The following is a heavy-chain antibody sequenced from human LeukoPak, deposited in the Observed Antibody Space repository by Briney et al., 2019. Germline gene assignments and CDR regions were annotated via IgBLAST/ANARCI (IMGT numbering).Heavy chain of an antibody. CDR2: IYYSGST. CDR1: GGSITSSSYY. V-gene: IGHV4-39*07. D-gene: IGHD3-10*01. J-gene: IGHJ4*02. Sequence: SETLSLTCTVSGGSITSSSYYWGWIRQPPGKGLEWIGSIYYSGSTYYNPSLKSRVTISVDTSKNQFSLKLSSVTAADTAVYYCARFTGGVVRGVRDYWGQGTLVTVSS. CDR3: ARFTGGVVRGVRDY.